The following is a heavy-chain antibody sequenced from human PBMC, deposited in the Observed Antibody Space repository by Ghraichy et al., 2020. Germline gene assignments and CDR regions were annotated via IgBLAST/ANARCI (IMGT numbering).Heavy chain of an antibody. J-gene: IGHJ4*01. V-gene: IGHV3-23*01. CDR2: ISGSGGST. CDR1: EFTFSSYA. CDR3: AKGILKDFYSSSWYFLDY. Sequence: GGSLRLSCAASEFTFSSYAMSWVRQAPGKGLEWVSAISGSGGSTYYADSVKGRFTISRDNSKNTLYLQMNSLRAEDTAVYYCAKGILKDFYSSSWYFLDYWGQEPWSPSPQ. D-gene: IGHD6-13*01.